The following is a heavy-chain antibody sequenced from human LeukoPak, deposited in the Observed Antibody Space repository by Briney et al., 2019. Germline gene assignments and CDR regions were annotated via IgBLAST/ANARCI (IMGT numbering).Heavy chain of an antibody. V-gene: IGHV3-53*05. D-gene: IGHD5-24*01. CDR1: GFTVSSNY. J-gene: IGHJ4*02. CDR2: ISGGDGST. CDR3: ARARDGYNNYFDY. Sequence: PGGSLRLSCAASGFTVSSNYMSWVRQAPGKGLEWVSVISGGDGSTYYADSVKGRFTISRDNSKNTLYLQMNSLRSEDTAVYYCARARDGYNNYFDYWGQGTLVTVSS.